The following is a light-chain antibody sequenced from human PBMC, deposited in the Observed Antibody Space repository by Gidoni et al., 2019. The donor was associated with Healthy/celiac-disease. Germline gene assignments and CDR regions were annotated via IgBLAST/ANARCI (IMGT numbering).Light chain of an antibody. V-gene: IGKV1-33*01. CDR2: DAS. CDR1: QDISNY. J-gene: IGKJ3*01. CDR3: QQYDNLRFT. Sequence: DIQLTQSPSSLSASVGDRVTITCQASQDISNYLNWYQQKPGQAPKPLIYDASNLETGVPSRFSGSGSGTAFTFTSRSLQPVDIATYYCQQYDNLRFTFGPGTKVDIK.